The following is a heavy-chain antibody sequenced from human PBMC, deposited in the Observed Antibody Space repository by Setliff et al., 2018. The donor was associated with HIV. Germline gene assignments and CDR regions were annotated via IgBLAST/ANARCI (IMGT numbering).Heavy chain of an antibody. J-gene: IGHJ3*02. V-gene: IGHV3-74*01. CDR3: TREQWSPLMAYDI. CDR2: VNRDGSST. Sequence: GGSLRLSCAASGFTFDRFWMHWVRQAPGKGLVWVSRVNRDGSSTTYADSVKDRFTISRDNAKNTLYLQMNSLRAEDTGVYYCTREQWSPLMAYDIWGQGTMVTVSS. CDR1: GFTFDRFW. D-gene: IGHD6-19*01.